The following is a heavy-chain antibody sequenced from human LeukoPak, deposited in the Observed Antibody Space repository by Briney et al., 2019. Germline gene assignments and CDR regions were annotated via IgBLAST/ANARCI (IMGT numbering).Heavy chain of an antibody. V-gene: IGHV3-23*01. J-gene: IGHJ1*01. D-gene: IGHD2-15*01. CDR3: AKDSPTAIGYCSGGSCYGYFQH. CDR2: ISAGGGTI. Sequence: GGSLRLSCAASGFTFSSYAMSWVRQAPGKGLEWVSAISAGGGTIYYADSVKGRFTISRDNSKNTLYLQMNSLRVEDTAVYYCAKDSPTAIGYCSGGSCYGYFQHWGQGTLVTVSS. CDR1: GFTFSSYA.